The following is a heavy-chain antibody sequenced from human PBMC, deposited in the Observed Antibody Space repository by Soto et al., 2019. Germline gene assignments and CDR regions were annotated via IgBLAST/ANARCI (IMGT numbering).Heavy chain of an antibody. CDR3: AHKGPEDWPLDY. Sequence: QITLKESGRTLVRPKQTLTLTCAFSGFSLSTSGVGVGWGRQPPGKALEWLAVMYWDDSKHYSPSLRSRLTITKDTFKNHVVLTMTNMDPMDTGTYYCAHKGPEDWPLDYWGQGTLVTVSS. J-gene: IGHJ4*02. CDR1: GFSLSTSGVG. V-gene: IGHV2-5*02. D-gene: IGHD3-9*01. CDR2: MYWDDSK.